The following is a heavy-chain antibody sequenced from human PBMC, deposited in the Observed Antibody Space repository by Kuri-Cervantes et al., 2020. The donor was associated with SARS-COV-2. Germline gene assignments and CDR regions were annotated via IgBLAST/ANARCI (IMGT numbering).Heavy chain of an antibody. Sequence: GGSLRLSCAASGFTVSTNYMSWVRQAPGKGLVWVSRINPDGSYTNNADSVKGRFTLSRENAKNSLYLQMNSLRAGDTAVYYCASLYGDFDYWGQGTLVTVSS. CDR3: ASLYGDFDY. D-gene: IGHD4-17*01. CDR1: GFTVSTNY. V-gene: IGHV3-74*01. CDR2: INPDGSYT. J-gene: IGHJ4*02.